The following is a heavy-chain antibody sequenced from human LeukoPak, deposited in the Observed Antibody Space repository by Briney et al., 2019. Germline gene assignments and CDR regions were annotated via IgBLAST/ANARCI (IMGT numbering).Heavy chain of an antibody. CDR1: GFTFSSYA. J-gene: IGHJ6*02. Sequence: ESGGSLRLSCAASGFTFSSYAMHWVRQAPGKGLEWVAVISYDGSNKYYADSVKGRFTISRDNSKNTLYLQMNSLRAEDTAVYYCARDQFRTTVTNYYYYGMDVWGQGTTVTVSS. V-gene: IGHV3-30-3*01. D-gene: IGHD4-17*01. CDR3: ARDQFRTTVTNYYYYGMDV. CDR2: ISYDGSNK.